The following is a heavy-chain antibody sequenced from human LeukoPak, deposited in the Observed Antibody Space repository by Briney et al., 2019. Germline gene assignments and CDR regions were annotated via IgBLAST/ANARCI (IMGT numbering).Heavy chain of an antibody. J-gene: IGHJ4*02. D-gene: IGHD3-16*01. V-gene: IGHV3-7*03. CDR1: GFTFSSYW. Sequence: PGGSLRLSCAASGFTFSSYWMSWVRQAPGKGLEWVATIEQDGSEKYYVDSVKGRFTISRDNAKNSLYLQMNSLRAEDTALYYCAREGGRGQLDYWGQGTLVTVSS. CDR2: IEQDGSEK. CDR3: AREGGRGQLDY.